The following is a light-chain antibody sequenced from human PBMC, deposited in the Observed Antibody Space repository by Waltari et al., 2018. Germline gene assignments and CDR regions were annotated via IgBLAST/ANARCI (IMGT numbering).Light chain of an antibody. J-gene: IGLJ3*02. Sequence: QSVLTQPPSVSGAPGQRVTISCTGSGSNIGAGHDVPWYQQLPLAAPKLLIYGSTSRPLGVPARFFGSTSGTSASLAITGLQAEDEADYYCQSYDTSLSVVFGGGTKLTVL. CDR2: GST. CDR3: QSYDTSLSVV. V-gene: IGLV1-40*01. CDR1: GSNIGAGHD.